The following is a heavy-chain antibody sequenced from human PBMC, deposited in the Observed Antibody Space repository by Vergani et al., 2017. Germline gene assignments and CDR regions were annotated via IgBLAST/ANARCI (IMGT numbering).Heavy chain of an antibody. J-gene: IGHJ4*02. D-gene: IGHD1-7*01. CDR2: ISWNSGSI. V-gene: IGHV3-9*01. Sequence: EVQLVESGGGLVQPGRSLRLSCAASGFPFDDYAMHWVRQAPGKGLEWVSGISWNSGSIGYADSVKGRFTISRDNAKNSLYLQMNSLRAEDKALYYCAKATGTTYYFDYWGQGTLVTVSS. CDR3: AKATGTTYYFDY. CDR1: GFPFDDYA.